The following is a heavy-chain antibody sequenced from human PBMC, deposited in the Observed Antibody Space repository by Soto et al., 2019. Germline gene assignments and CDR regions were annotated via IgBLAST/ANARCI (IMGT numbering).Heavy chain of an antibody. J-gene: IGHJ5*02. CDR1: GGSISSRNW. CDR2: IYYSGST. V-gene: IGHV4-4*02. Sequence: PSETLSLTCAVSGGSISSRNWWSWVRQPPGKGLEWIGEIYYSGSTYYNPSLKSRVTISVDTPKNQFSLKLSSVTAADTAVYYCATQIRGVSGSNWFDPWGQGTLVTVSS. D-gene: IGHD3-10*01. CDR3: ATQIRGVSGSNWFDP.